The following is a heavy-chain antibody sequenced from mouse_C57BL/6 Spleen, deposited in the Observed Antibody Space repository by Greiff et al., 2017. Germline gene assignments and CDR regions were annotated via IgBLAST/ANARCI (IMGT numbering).Heavy chain of an antibody. CDR3: YYYGSSPYAMDY. V-gene: IGHV1-15*01. CDR1: GYTFTDYE. CDR2: IDPETGGT. Sequence: QVQLQQSGAELVRPGASVTLSCKASGYTFTDYEMHWVKQTPVHGLEWIGAIDPETGGTAYNQKFKGKAILTADKSSSTAYMELRSLTSEDSAVYYCYYYGSSPYAMDYWGQGTSVTVSS. D-gene: IGHD1-1*01. J-gene: IGHJ4*01.